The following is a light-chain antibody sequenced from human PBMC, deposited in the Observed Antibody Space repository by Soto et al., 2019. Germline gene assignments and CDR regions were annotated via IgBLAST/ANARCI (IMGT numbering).Light chain of an antibody. CDR1: QSVSSNY. CDR3: QQYGSSPWT. Sequence: EIVLTQSPGALSLSRGERATLCCRASQSVSSNYLAWYQQKPGQAPRLLIYGASSRATGIPDRFSGSGSGTDFTLTISRLEPEDFAVYYCQQYGSSPWTFGQGTKVDIK. V-gene: IGKV3-20*01. CDR2: GAS. J-gene: IGKJ1*01.